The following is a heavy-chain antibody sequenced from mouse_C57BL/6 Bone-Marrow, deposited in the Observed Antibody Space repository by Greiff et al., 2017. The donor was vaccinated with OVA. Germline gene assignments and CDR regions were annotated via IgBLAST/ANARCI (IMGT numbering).Heavy chain of an antibody. J-gene: IGHJ4*01. D-gene: IGHD2-5*01. V-gene: IGHV5-17*01. CDR2: ISSGSSTI. Sequence: EVKLEESGGGLVKPGGSLKLSCAASGFTFSDYGMHWVRQAPEKGLEWVAYISSGSSTIYYAATVKGRFTISRDNAKNTLFLQMTSLRSEDTAMYYCANLYYSNPYYAMDYWGQGTSVTVSS. CDR3: ANLYYSNPYYAMDY. CDR1: GFTFSDYG.